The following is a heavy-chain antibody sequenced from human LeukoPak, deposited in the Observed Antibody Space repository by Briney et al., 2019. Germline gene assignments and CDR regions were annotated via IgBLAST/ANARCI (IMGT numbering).Heavy chain of an antibody. J-gene: IGHJ4*02. CDR3: AREGGDSSGYYHDH. Sequence: SETLSLTCTVSGGSISSSSYYWGWIRQPPGKGLEWIGSVFYRGNTYYNPSLKSRVTISVDTSKNQFSLKMSSVTAADTAVYYCAREGGDSSGYYHDHWGQGTLVTVSS. D-gene: IGHD3-22*01. CDR1: GGSISSSSYY. CDR2: VFYRGNT. V-gene: IGHV4-39*07.